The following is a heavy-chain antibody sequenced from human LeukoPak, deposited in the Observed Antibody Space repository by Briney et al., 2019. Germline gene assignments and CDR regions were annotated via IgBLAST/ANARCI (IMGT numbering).Heavy chain of an antibody. D-gene: IGHD4-17*01. J-gene: IGHJ4*02. CDR3: ARERGFYGAQYYFDY. CDR2: MSSSSSYI. CDR1: GFTFSSHS. V-gene: IGHV3-21*01. Sequence: GGSLRLSCAASGFTFSSHSMSWVRQAPGKGLEWVSSMSSSSSYIYYADSVKGRFTISRDNAKNSLYLQMNSLRAEDTAVYYCARERGFYGAQYYFDYWGQGILVTVSS.